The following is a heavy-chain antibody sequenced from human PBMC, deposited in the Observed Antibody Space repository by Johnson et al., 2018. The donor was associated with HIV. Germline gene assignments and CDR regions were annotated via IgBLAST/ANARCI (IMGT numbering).Heavy chain of an antibody. V-gene: IGHV3-64*07. CDR3: AREVRYTSWSFDI. D-gene: IGHD6-19*01. J-gene: IGHJ3*02. CDR2: ISSNGGST. CDR1: GFTFSMYA. Sequence: EVQLVESGGGLVQPGGSLRLSCAASGFTFSMYAMHWVRQAPGKGLEYVSAISSNGGSTYYADSVKGRFTISRDNAKNTLYLQMNSLRAEDTAVYYCAREVRYTSWSFDIWGQGTMVTVSS.